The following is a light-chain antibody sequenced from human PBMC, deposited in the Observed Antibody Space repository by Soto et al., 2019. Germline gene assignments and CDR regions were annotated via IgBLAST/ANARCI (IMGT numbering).Light chain of an antibody. J-gene: IGLJ2*01. CDR3: CSYAGSYTLV. V-gene: IGLV2-11*01. CDR1: SSDVGVYNY. Sequence: QSVLTQPRSVSGSPGQSVTFSCTGTSSDVGVYNYVSWYQQHPGKAPKLMIFDVSERPSGVPDRFSGSKSGNTASLTISGLQAEDEADYYCCSYAGSYTLVFGGGTKVTVL. CDR2: DVS.